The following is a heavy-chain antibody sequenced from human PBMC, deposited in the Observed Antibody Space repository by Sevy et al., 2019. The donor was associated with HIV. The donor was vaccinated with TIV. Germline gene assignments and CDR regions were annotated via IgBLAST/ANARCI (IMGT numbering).Heavy chain of an antibody. D-gene: IGHD2-21*02. CDR1: GFSFIHEN. J-gene: IGHJ4*02. Sequence: GGCLRLSCVASGFSFIHENMNWVRQAPGKGLEWLSYISTSGSTIYQADSVKGRFTISRDNAKNSLFLQMNSLRVEDTAIYHCVRDWDDKFSYGDSDPAVDCWGQGTLVTVSS. V-gene: IGHV3-48*04. CDR3: VRDWDDKFSYGDSDPAVDC. CDR2: ISTSGSTI.